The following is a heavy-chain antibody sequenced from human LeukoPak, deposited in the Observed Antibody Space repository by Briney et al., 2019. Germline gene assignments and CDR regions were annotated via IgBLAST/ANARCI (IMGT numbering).Heavy chain of an antibody. J-gene: IGHJ4*02. D-gene: IGHD3-3*01. CDR2: IKQDGSEK. CDR1: GFTFSSYW. V-gene: IGHV3-7*01. Sequence: GGSLRLSCAASGFTFSSYWMSWVRQAPGKGLEWVANIKQDGSEKYYVDSVKGRFTISRDNAKNSLYLQMNSLRAEDTAVYYCACGAYYDFWSGYYMGYYFDYWGQGTLVTVSS. CDR3: ACGAYYDFWSGYYMGYYFDY.